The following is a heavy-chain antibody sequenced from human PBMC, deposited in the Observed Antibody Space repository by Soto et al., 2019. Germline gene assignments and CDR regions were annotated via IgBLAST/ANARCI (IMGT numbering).Heavy chain of an antibody. CDR2: IIPIFGTA. J-gene: IGHJ4*02. CDR3: ATDSSGMTFNY. CDR1: GGTFSSYA. D-gene: IGHD3-22*01. V-gene: IGHV1-69*06. Sequence: GASVKVSCKASGGTFSSYAISWVRQAPGQGLEWMGGIIPIFGTANYAQKFQGRVTITADKSTSTAYMELSSLRSEDTAVYYCATDSSGMTFNYWGQGTLLTVSS.